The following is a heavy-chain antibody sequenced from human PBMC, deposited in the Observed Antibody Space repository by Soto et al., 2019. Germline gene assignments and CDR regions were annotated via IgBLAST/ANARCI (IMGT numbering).Heavy chain of an antibody. CDR2: MNPNSGNT. V-gene: IGHV1-8*01. Sequence: ASVKVSCKASGYTFTSHDINWVRQATGQGLEWMGWMNPNSGNTGYAQKFQGRVTMTRNTSISTAYMELSSLRSEDTAVYYCARWDYGDYARFDYWGQGTLVTVSS. J-gene: IGHJ4*02. CDR3: ARWDYGDYARFDY. D-gene: IGHD4-17*01. CDR1: GYTFTSHD.